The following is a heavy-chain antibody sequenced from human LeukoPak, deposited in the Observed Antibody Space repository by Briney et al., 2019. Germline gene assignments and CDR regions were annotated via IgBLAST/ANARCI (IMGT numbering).Heavy chain of an antibody. CDR2: MNHSGSA. CDR1: GGSFSGYY. V-gene: IGHV4-34*01. Sequence: TPSETLSLTCAVYGGSFSGYYWTWIRQPPGKGLEWIGEMNHSGSANYNPSLKSRVTTSVDTSKNQFSLKLSSVTAADTAVYYCAREDYADYPYYYYYYMDVWGKGTTVTISS. J-gene: IGHJ6*03. D-gene: IGHD4-17*01. CDR3: AREDYADYPYYYYYYMDV.